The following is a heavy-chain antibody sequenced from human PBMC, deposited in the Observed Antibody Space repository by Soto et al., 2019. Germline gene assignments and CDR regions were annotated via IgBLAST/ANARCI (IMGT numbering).Heavy chain of an antibody. J-gene: IGHJ6*02. Sequence: ASANVSCTSPVCPFTSSGISRLRQDHGQGIDWIGWISAYNGNTNYAQKLQGRVTMTTDTSTSTAYMELRSLRSDDTAVYYCARDLGYCSSTSCYVGPGMDVWGQGTTVTVSS. D-gene: IGHD2-2*01. CDR2: ISAYNGNT. CDR1: VCPFTSSG. V-gene: IGHV1-18*04. CDR3: ARDLGYCSSTSCYVGPGMDV.